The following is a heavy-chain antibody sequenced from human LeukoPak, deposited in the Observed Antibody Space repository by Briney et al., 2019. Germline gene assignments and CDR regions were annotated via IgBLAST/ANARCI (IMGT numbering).Heavy chain of an antibody. CDR2: ISSSSSTI. D-gene: IGHD3-10*01. V-gene: IGHV3-48*01. J-gene: IGHJ4*02. Sequence: GGSLRLSCAASGFTFSSYSMNWVRQAPGKGLEWFSYISSSSSTIYYADSVKGRFTISRDNAKNSLYLQMNSLRAEDTAVYYCARDKSPYYYGSGSFIADYWGQGTLVTVSS. CDR3: ARDKSPYYYGSGSFIADY. CDR1: GFTFSSYS.